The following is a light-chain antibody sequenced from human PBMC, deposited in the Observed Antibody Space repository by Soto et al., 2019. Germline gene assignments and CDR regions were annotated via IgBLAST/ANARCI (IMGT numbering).Light chain of an antibody. Sequence: EVVLTQSPATLSLSPGERATLSCRASQSVSSYLAWYRQKPGQAPMLLIYDVYNRATGIPARFSGSGSGTDFTLTISSLEPEDSAVYYWHQCTEWPPMYSFGQGTKLEI. CDR1: QSVSSY. J-gene: IGKJ2*03. V-gene: IGKV3-11*01. CDR3: HQCTEWPPMYS. CDR2: DVY.